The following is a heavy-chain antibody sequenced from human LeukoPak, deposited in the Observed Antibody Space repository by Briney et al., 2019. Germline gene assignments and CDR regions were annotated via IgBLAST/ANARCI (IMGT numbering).Heavy chain of an antibody. Sequence: GGSLRLSSVASGFTFSSYWMGWVRQSPAKGLEWVASIQQGGSHKYYVDSVKGRFTISRDNAKNSLFLQMDSLRAEDTAVYYCARAPIDSNSWYHAFDIWGQGTMVTVSS. J-gene: IGHJ3*02. D-gene: IGHD6-13*01. V-gene: IGHV3-7*01. CDR3: ARAPIDSNSWYHAFDI. CDR1: GFTFSSYW. CDR2: IQQGGSHK.